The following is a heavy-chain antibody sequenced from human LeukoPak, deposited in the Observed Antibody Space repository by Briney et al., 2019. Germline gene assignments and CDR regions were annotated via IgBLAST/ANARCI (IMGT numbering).Heavy chain of an antibody. D-gene: IGHD4-17*01. Sequence: SETLSLTCTVSGGSISSYYWSWIRQPPGKGLEWIGYIYYSGSTNYNPSLKSRVTVSVDTSKNQFSLKLSSVTAADTAVYYCARYLDYVDLYYFDYWGQGTLVTVSS. CDR1: GGSISSYY. CDR3: ARYLDYVDLYYFDY. V-gene: IGHV4-59*01. CDR2: IYYSGST. J-gene: IGHJ4*02.